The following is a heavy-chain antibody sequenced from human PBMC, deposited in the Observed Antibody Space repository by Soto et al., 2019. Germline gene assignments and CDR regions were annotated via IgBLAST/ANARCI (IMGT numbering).Heavy chain of an antibody. Sequence: QVQLVQSGGEEKKPGASVKLSCEASGYTFTAYAIHWLRQAPGQRLEWMAWINPGNTNTKYSQKFLGRVSIARDTSAGTAYLELGSLTSEDTAVYYCARSAISPYGGLIGPFDYWGQGNLVTVSS. CDR1: GYTFTAYA. V-gene: IGHV1-3*05. D-gene: IGHD3-16*02. J-gene: IGHJ4*02. CDR2: INPGNTNT. CDR3: ARSAISPYGGLIGPFDY.